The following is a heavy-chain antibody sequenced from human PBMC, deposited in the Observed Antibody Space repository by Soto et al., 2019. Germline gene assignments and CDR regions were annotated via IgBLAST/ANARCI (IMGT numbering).Heavy chain of an antibody. CDR1: GGSISSSNW. CDR3: ARASSPITGTDWFDP. V-gene: IGHV4-4*02. Sequence: SETLSLTCAVSGGSISSSNWWSWVRQPPGKGLEWIGEIYHSGSTNYNPSLKSRVTISVDKSKNQFSLKLSSVTAADTAVYYCARASSPITGTDWFDPWGQGTLVTVSS. J-gene: IGHJ5*02. CDR2: IYHSGST. D-gene: IGHD6-13*01.